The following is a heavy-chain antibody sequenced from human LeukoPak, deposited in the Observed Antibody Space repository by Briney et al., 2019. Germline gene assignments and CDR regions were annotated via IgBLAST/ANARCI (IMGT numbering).Heavy chain of an antibody. Sequence: GGSLRLSCAASGFTFSSYGIHWVRQAPGKGLEWVAVIWYDGSNKYYADSVKGRFTISRDNSKNTLYLQMNSLRAEDTAVYYCARGWLNYYYGMDVWGQGTTVTVSS. V-gene: IGHV3-33*01. D-gene: IGHD5-12*01. CDR2: IWYDGSNK. J-gene: IGHJ6*02. CDR3: ARGWLNYYYGMDV. CDR1: GFTFSSYG.